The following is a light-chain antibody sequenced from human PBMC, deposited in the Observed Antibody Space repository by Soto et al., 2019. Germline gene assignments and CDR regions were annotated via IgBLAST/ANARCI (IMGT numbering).Light chain of an antibody. CDR1: SSDVGGYNY. CDR3: CSYTTSNTRQIV. CDR2: DVS. Sequence: QSALTQPASVSWSPGQSITISCTGTSSDVGGYNYVSWYQQHPGKAPKFMIYDVSNRPSGVSNRFSGSKSGNTASLTISGLQAEEEADYYCCSYTTSNTRQIVFGTGTKVTVL. J-gene: IGLJ1*01. V-gene: IGLV2-14*01.